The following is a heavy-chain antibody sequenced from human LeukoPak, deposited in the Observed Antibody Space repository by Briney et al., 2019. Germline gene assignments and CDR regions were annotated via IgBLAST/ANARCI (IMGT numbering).Heavy chain of an antibody. D-gene: IGHD3-10*01. CDR3: ARDMALGWFGAPDI. CDR1: GYSISSGYY. J-gene: IGHJ3*02. Sequence: SETLFLTCTVSGYSISSGYYWSWIRQPPGKGLEWIGSIYHSGCTYYNPSLKSRVTISEDTSKNQFSLKLSSVTAADTAVYYCARDMALGWFGAPDIWGQGTMVTVSS. V-gene: IGHV4-38-2*02. CDR2: IYHSGCT.